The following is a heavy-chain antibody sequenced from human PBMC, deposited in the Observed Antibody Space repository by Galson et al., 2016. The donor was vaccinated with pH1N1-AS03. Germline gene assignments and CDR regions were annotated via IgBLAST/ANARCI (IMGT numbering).Heavy chain of an antibody. CDR2: IGPSGGGT. Sequence: SVKVSCKASGYTFTRYYMHWVRQAPGQGLEWMGVIGPSGGGTTYAQKFHGRVTMTRDTSTTTAHMELSSLRSEETAIYYCVAYGSGTQAYFDYWGQGTLVTVSS. J-gene: IGHJ4*02. CDR3: VAYGSGTQAYFDY. D-gene: IGHD3-10*01. V-gene: IGHV1-46*01. CDR1: GYTFTRYY.